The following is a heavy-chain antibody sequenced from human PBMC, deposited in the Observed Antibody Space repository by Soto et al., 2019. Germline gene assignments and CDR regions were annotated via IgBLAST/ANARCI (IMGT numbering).Heavy chain of an antibody. D-gene: IGHD3-22*01. V-gene: IGHV1-69*01. CDR1: GGAFSKYA. CDR3: EAPDGSGHYQVFDY. CDR2: ILAIFGTA. Sequence: QVQLVQSGAELKKPGSSVKVSCTASGGAFSKYAISWVRQAPGQGLEWMGGILAIFGTAHYAQKFQGRVSMTADESTSTVYMELRNLTSDDTAVYFCEAPDGSGHYQVFDYWGQGTLVSVSS. J-gene: IGHJ4*02.